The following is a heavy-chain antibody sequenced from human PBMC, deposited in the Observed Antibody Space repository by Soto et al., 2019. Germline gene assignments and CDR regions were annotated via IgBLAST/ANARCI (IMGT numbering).Heavy chain of an antibody. CDR3: ARVLRSDSSAYYADY. CDR1: GFTFSDYY. V-gene: IGHV3-11*06. J-gene: IGHJ4*02. Sequence: PVGSLRLSCAASGFTFSDYYMSWIRQAPGKGLEWVSYISSSSSYTNYADSVKGRFTISRDNAKNSLYLQMNSLRAEDTAVYYCARVLRSDSSAYYADYWGQGTLVTVSS. CDR2: ISSSSSYT. D-gene: IGHD3-22*01.